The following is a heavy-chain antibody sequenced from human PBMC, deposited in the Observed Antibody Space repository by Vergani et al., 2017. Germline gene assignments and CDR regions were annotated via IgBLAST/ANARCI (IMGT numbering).Heavy chain of an antibody. J-gene: IGHJ5*02. V-gene: IGHV4-38-2*01. CDR3: VRTVALWFGETKDGGWFDP. D-gene: IGHD3-10*01. CDR2: IYHTGSA. CDR1: GYSITSGYY. Sequence: QVQLLESGPGLLKPSETLSLTCSVSGYSITSGYYWGWIRQPPGRGLEWIGSIYHTGSAYYNPSLKRRVTVSVDTSMNQVSLKLNAVTAADTAEYYCVRTVALWFGETKDGGWFDPWGQGTLVTVTS.